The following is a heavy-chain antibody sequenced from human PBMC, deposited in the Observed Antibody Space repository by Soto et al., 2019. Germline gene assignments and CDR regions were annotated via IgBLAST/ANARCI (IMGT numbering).Heavy chain of an antibody. CDR3: ARSRECSYCGGERDWSDWFDY. Sequence: QVQMQESGPGLVKPSQTLSLTCTVSGGSIGSGENNWSWIRQPPGKGLEWIGHIHNSGSTSYNPSLKDRLTMSVDTCKNQFSLKLSSVTAAGTAVYYCARSRECSYCGGERDWSDWFDYWGQGTLVTVSS. CDR1: GGSIGSGENN. CDR2: IHNSGST. V-gene: IGHV4-30-4*01. J-gene: IGHJ5*01. D-gene: IGHD2-21*01.